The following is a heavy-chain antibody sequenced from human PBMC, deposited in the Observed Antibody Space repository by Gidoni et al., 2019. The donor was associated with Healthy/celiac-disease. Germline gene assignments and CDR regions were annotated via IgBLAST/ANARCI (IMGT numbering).Heavy chain of an antibody. CDR2: IYSGGST. D-gene: IGHD3-22*01. V-gene: IGHV3-66*02. CDR1: GLTVNSNY. J-gene: IGHJ4*02. Sequence: EVQLVESGGGLVQPGGSLSLSCPGSGLTVNSNYMSWVRQAPGKGLEWVSVIYSGGSTYYADSVKGRFTISRDNSKNTLYLQMSSLRVEDTAVYYCARGDSSGYYSAFDYWGQGTLVTVSS. CDR3: ARGDSSGYYSAFDY.